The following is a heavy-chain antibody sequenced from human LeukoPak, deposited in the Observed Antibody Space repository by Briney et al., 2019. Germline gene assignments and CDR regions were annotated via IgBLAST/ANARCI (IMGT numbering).Heavy chain of an antibody. Sequence: GGSLRLSCAASGFTFSSYWMHWVRQAPGKGLVWVSRINSDGCSTSYADSVKGRFTISRDNAKNTLYLQMNSLRAEDTAVYYCARTDSRWLRSLDYWGQGTLVTVSS. CDR2: INSDGCST. J-gene: IGHJ4*02. CDR3: ARTDSRWLRSLDY. CDR1: GFTFSSYW. D-gene: IGHD5-12*01. V-gene: IGHV3-74*01.